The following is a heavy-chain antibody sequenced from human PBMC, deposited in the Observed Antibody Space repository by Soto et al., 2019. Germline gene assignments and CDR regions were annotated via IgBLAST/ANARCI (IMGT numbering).Heavy chain of an antibody. CDR3: AKEMTTVTTFDY. CDR2: FSGSGGTT. CDR1: GFTFSSYA. V-gene: IGHV3-23*01. Sequence: GGSLRLSCAASGFTFSSYAMSWVRQAPGKGLEWVSTFSGSGGTTYYADSVKGRFTISRDNSKNTLYLQMNSLRAGDTAVYYCAKEMTTVTTFDYWGQGTLVTVSS. J-gene: IGHJ4*02. D-gene: IGHD4-4*01.